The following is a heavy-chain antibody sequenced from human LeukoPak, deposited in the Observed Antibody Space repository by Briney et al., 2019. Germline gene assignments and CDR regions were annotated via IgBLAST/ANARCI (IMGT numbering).Heavy chain of an antibody. Sequence: GASVTVSCKASGYTFTNYYMHWVRQAPGQGLEWMGIINPSGGSTSYAQKFQGRVTMTRDTSTTTVYMELSSLRSEDTAVFYCARATYSSSYGLNFDYWGQGTLVTVSS. J-gene: IGHJ4*02. CDR1: GYTFTNYY. V-gene: IGHV1-46*01. D-gene: IGHD3-22*01. CDR3: ARATYSSSYGLNFDY. CDR2: INPSGGST.